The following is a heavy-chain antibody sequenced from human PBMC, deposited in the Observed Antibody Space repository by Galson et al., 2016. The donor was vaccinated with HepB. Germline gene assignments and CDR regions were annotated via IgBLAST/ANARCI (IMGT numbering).Heavy chain of an antibody. D-gene: IGHD6-19*01. CDR2: IIPILGAA. CDR3: ARDRSSGWFDSSDI. CDR1: GGTFSNYG. Sequence: SVKVSCKASGGTFSNYGISWVRQAPGQGLEWMGGIIPILGAANYEQKFQGRVTISADEATNTVYMELSSLTSEDTAVYYCARDRSSGWFDSSDIWGQGTMVTVSS. J-gene: IGHJ3*02. V-gene: IGHV1-69*13.